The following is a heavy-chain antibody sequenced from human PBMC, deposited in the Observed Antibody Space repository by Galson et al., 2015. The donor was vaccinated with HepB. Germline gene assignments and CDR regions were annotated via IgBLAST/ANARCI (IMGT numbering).Heavy chain of an antibody. D-gene: IGHD2-21*01. CDR3: ARDEILAILGGGGPFDP. CDR2: INTNTGNP. Sequence: SVKVSCKASGYTFTSYAMNWVRQAPGQGLGWMGWINTNTGNPTYAQGFTGRFVFSLDTSVSTAYLQISSLKAEDTAVYYCARDEILAILGGGGPFDPWGQGTLVTVSS. V-gene: IGHV7-4-1*02. CDR1: GYTFTSYA. J-gene: IGHJ5*02.